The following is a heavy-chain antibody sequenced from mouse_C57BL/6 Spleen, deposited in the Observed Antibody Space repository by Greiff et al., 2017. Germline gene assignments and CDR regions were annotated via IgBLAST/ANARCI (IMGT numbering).Heavy chain of an antibody. V-gene: IGHV5-9*01. D-gene: IGHD2-4*01. J-gene: IGHJ2*01. CDR2: ISGGGGNT. CDR1: GFTFSSYT. Sequence: EVMLVESGGGLVKPGGSLKLSCAASGFTFSSYTMSWVRQTPEKRLEWVATISGGGGNTYYPDSVKGRFTFSRDNAKNTLYLQMSSLRSEDTAVYYCARQLYYDYDGSEYWGKGTTLTVSS. CDR3: ARQLYYDYDGSEY.